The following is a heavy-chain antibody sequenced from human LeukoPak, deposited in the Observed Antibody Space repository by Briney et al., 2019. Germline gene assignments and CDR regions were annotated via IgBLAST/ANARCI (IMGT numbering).Heavy chain of an antibody. CDR2: ISMNVQTT. CDR3: VREGLERRTNFDY. D-gene: IGHD1-1*01. V-gene: IGHV3-64D*06. Sequence: GGSLRLSCSASGFTFTSHVVHWVRQAPGKGLQYVSGISMNVQTTYYAGSVKGRFTISRDSSKNTVYLQVNSLTAEDTAVYYCVREGLERRTNFDYWGQGTLVSVSS. J-gene: IGHJ4*02. CDR1: GFTFTSHV.